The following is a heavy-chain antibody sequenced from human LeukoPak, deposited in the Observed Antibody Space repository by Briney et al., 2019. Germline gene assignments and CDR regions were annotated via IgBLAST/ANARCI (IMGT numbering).Heavy chain of an antibody. CDR2: IYTSGST. Sequence: PSETLSLTCTVSGGSISSYYWSWIRQPAGKGLEWIGRIYTSGSTNYNPSLKSRVTISVDKSKNQFSLKLSSVTAADTAVYYCARDDITTFGVVSYGEDYWGQGTLVTVSS. D-gene: IGHD3-3*01. V-gene: IGHV4-4*07. CDR1: GGSISSYY. J-gene: IGHJ4*02. CDR3: ARDDITTFGVVSYGEDY.